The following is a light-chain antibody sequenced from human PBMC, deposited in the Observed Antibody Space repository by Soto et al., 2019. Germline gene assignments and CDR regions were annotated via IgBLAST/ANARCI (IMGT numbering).Light chain of an antibody. CDR2: SNN. CDR1: SSNIGSNT. Sequence: QSVLTQPPSASGTPGQRVTISFSGSSSNIGSNTVNWYQQLPGTAPKLLIYSNNQRPSGVPDRFSGSKSGTSASLAISGLQSEDEADYYCLSYDRSLSAYVFGTGTKLTVL. J-gene: IGLJ1*01. V-gene: IGLV1-44*01. CDR3: LSYDRSLSAYV.